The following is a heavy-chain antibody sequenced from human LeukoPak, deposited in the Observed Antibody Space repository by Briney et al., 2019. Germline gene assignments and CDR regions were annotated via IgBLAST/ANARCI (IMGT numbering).Heavy chain of an antibody. D-gene: IGHD3-9*01. J-gene: IGHJ4*02. CDR3: ARVYYDILTGYSDPFDY. CDR2: INPKSGGT. V-gene: IGHV1-2*02. Sequence: ASVKVSCKASGYTFTGYYIHWVRQAPGQGLEWMGWINPKSGGTKYAQKFQGRVTMTRDTSISTAYMELSRLRSDDTAVYYCARVYYDILTGYSDPFDYWGQGTLVTVSS. CDR1: GYTFTGYY.